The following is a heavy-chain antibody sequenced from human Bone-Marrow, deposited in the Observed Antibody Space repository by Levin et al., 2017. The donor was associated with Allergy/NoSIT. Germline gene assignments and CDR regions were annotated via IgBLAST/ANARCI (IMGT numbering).Heavy chain of an antibody. Sequence: PGGSLRLSCAASGFTVSSNYMSWVRQAPGKGLEWVSVIYSGGSTYYADSVKGRFTISRDNSKNTLYLQMNSLRAEDTAVYYCASRISGKGFDYWGQGTLVAVSS. CDR2: IYSGGST. D-gene: IGHD3-10*01. CDR3: ASRISGKGFDY. J-gene: IGHJ4*02. V-gene: IGHV3-53*01. CDR1: GFTVSSNY.